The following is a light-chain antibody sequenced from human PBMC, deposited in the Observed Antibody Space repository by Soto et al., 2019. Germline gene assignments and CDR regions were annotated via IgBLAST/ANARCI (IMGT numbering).Light chain of an antibody. CDR1: QSVSSD. CDR2: GAS. CDR3: QQYHDWPPIT. V-gene: IGKV3-15*01. J-gene: IGKJ3*01. Sequence: EIVMTQSPDTLSVSPGEGVTLSCRASQSVSSDLAWYQQKPGQSPRLLMYGASTGATDIPARFSGGGSGTEFTLTISSLQSEDVAIYYCQQYHDWPPITFGPGTKVEIK.